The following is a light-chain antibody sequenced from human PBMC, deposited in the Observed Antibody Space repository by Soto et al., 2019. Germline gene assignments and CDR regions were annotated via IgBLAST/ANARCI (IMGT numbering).Light chain of an antibody. CDR2: EVS. CDR3: SSYTTSNTLV. J-gene: IGLJ2*01. Sequence: QSALTQPASVSGSPGQSITISCTGTSSDVGAYTYVSWYQQHPGKAPKLMIFEVSDRPSGVPNRFSGSKSGNTASLTISGLQAEDEADHYCSSYTTSNTLVFGGGTKVTAL. CDR1: SSDVGAYTY. V-gene: IGLV2-14*01.